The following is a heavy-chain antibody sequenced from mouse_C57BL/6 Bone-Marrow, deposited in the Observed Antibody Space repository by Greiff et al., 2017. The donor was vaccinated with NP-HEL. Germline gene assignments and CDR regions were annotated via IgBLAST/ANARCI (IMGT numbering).Heavy chain of an antibody. J-gene: IGHJ3*01. Sequence: EVQLQQSGAELVRPGASVKLSCTASGFTITDYYMHWVKQRPEQGLEWIGRIDPEDGDTEYAPKFQGKATMTADTSSNTAYLQLSSLTSEDTAVYYCTTGYYGSSPWFAYWGQGTLVTVSA. V-gene: IGHV14-1*01. D-gene: IGHD1-1*01. CDR1: GFTITDYY. CDR3: TTGYYGSSPWFAY. CDR2: IDPEDGDT.